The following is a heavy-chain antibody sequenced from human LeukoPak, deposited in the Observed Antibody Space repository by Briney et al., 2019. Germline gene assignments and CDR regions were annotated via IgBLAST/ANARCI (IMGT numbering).Heavy chain of an antibody. V-gene: IGHV4-39*01. D-gene: IGHD5-18*01. CDR3: VSPRGFSYGYFDY. CDR1: GGSISSSSAY. J-gene: IGHJ4*02. Sequence: SETLSLTCTVSGGSISSSSAYWGWIRQPPGKGLEWIGSIYYSKNTYYNPSLKSRVTISADTSKNQFSLTLGSVSATDTAIYYCVSPRGFSYGYFDYWGQGTLVTVSS. CDR2: IYYSKNT.